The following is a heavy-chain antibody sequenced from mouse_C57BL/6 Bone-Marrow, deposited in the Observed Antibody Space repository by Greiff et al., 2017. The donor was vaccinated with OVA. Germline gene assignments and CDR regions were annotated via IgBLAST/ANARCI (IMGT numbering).Heavy chain of an antibody. V-gene: IGHV1-55*01. D-gene: IGHD2-3*01. J-gene: IGHJ2*01. Sequence: VQLQQPGAELVKPWASVKMSCKASGYTFTSYWITWVKQRPGQGLEWIGDIYPGSGSTNYNEKFKSKATLTVDTSSSTSYMQLSSLTSEDSAVYYGAKGYDGPSYYFDFWGRGTTLTVSS. CDR2: IYPGSGST. CDR3: AKGYDGPSYYFDF. CDR1: GYTFTSYW.